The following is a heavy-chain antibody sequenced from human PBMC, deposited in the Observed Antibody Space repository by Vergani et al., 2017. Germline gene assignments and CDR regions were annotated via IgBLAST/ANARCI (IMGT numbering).Heavy chain of an antibody. CDR2: INHSGST. Sequence: QVQLVESGGGVVQPGRSLRLSCAASGFTFSSYAMSWVRQAPGKGLEWIGEINHSGSTNYNPSLKSRVTISVDTSKNQFSLKLSSVTAADTAVYYCARRERGMVYARPGYFQHWGQGTLVTVSS. CDR1: GFTFSSYA. V-gene: IGHV4-34*01. CDR3: ARRERGMVYARPGYFQH. D-gene: IGHD2-8*01. J-gene: IGHJ1*01.